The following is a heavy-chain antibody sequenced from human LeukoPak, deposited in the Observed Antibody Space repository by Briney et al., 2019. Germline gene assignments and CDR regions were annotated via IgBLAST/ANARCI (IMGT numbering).Heavy chain of an antibody. J-gene: IGHJ4*02. V-gene: IGHV3-23*01. Sequence: GRSLRLSCAASGFTFSSYAMSWVRQAPGKGLEWVSTITGNGGSTFYADSVKGRFTISRDNSKNTLYLQMNSLRAEDTAVYYCAKRHSSGWYYFDYWGQGTLVTVSS. CDR3: AKRHSSGWYYFDY. D-gene: IGHD6-19*01. CDR2: ITGNGGST. CDR1: GFTFSSYA.